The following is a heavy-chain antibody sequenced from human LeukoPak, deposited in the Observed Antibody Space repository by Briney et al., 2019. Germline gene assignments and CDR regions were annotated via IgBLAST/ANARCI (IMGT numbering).Heavy chain of an antibody. J-gene: IGHJ6*02. CDR1: GASISGYKW. V-gene: IGHV4-4*02. Sequence: SETLSLTCAVSGASISGYKWCNFVRQAPGKGLEWIGDIHDSGSITYNPSLTSRVTTSLDKSKTQFSLNLTAVTAADTAVYFCARSRSRARGYFRLEVWGRGTTVTVSS. CDR2: IHDSGSI. D-gene: IGHD2-15*01. CDR3: ARSRSRARGYFRLEV.